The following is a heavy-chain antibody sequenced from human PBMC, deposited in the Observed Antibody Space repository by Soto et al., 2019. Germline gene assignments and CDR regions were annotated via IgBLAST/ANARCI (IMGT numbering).Heavy chain of an antibody. D-gene: IGHD3-22*01. Sequence: ASVKVSCKASGYTFTGYYMHWVRQAPGQGLEWMGWINPNNGGTNYAQKFQGWVTMTRDTSMSTAYMELSRLRSDDTAVYYCARYGYYDSSGYYYVGHNGMDVWGQGTTVTVSS. CDR3: ARYGYYDSSGYYYVGHNGMDV. J-gene: IGHJ6*02. CDR1: GYTFTGYY. CDR2: INPNNGGT. V-gene: IGHV1-2*04.